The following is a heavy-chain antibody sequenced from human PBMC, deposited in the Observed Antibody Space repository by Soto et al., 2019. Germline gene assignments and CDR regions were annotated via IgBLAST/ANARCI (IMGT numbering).Heavy chain of an antibody. CDR2: IIPIFGTA. CDR1: GGTFSSYA. D-gene: IGHD3-10*01. Sequence: GASVKVSCKASGGTFSSYAISWVRQAPGQGLEWMGGIIPIFGTANYARKFQGRVTITADESTSTAYMELSSLRSEDTAVYYCAFGEESRYYYYGMDVWGQGTTVTVSS. V-gene: IGHV1-69*13. CDR3: AFGEESRYYYYGMDV. J-gene: IGHJ6*02.